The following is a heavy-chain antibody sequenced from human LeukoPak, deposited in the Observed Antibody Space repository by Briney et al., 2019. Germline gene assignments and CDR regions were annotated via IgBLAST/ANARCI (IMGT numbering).Heavy chain of an antibody. CDR2: ISYDGSNK. CDR1: GFTFSSYA. CDR3: ARGANSSPYYGMDV. J-gene: IGHJ6*02. D-gene: IGHD6-13*01. V-gene: IGHV3-30-3*01. Sequence: GGSLRLSCAASGFTFSSYAMHWVRQAPGKGLEWVAVISYDGSNKYYADSVKDRFTISRDNSKNTLYLQMNSLRAEDTAVYYCARGANSSPYYGMDVWGQGTTVTVSS.